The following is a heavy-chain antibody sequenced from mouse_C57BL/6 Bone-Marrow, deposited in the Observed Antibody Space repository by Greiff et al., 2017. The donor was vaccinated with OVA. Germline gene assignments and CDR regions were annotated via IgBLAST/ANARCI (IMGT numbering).Heavy chain of an antibody. CDR1: GYTFTSYW. V-gene: IGHV1-64*01. J-gene: IGHJ4*01. CDR3: ARNGGDYDAMDY. CDR2: IHPTSGST. Sequence: QVQLQQPGAELVKPGASVKLSCKASGYTFTSYWMHWVKQRPGQGLEWIGMIHPTSGSTNYNEKFKSKATLTVDKSSSTAYMQLSSLTSEDSAVYYGARNGGDYDAMDYWGQGTSVTVSS.